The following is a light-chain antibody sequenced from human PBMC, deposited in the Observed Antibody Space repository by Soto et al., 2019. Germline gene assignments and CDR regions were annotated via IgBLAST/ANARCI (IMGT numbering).Light chain of an antibody. CDR2: DVT. V-gene: IGLV2-14*03. CDR3: SSYTSSDTLV. Sequence: QSALTQPASVSGSPGQSITISCTGTSSDVGGYNYVSWYQQHPGKAPKVIIYDVTNRPSGVSNRFSASKSGNTASLTISGLQAEDEADYYFSSYTSSDTLVFGGGTKLTVL. J-gene: IGLJ2*01. CDR1: SSDVGGYNY.